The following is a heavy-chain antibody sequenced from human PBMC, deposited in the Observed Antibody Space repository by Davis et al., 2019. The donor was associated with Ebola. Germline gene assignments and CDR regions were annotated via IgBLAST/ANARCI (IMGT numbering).Heavy chain of an antibody. CDR2: IYYSGST. Sequence: PSETLSLTCTVSGGSIGRGGYYWNWIRQPPGKGLEWIGSIYYSGSTNYNPSLQSRVTISVDTSKNQFSLMLSSVTAADTAVYYCARGGRDNNAWYFDYWGQGTLVTVSS. J-gene: IGHJ4*02. D-gene: IGHD3-16*01. CDR1: GGSIGRGGYY. V-gene: IGHV4-39*01. CDR3: ARGGRDNNAWYFDY.